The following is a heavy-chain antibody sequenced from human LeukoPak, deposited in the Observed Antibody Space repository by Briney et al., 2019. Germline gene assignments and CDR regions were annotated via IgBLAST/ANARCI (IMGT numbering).Heavy chain of an antibody. D-gene: IGHD3-9*01. V-gene: IGHV4-34*01. CDR1: GGSFSGYY. CDR3: ARAFPPNYDILTGGGYFDY. CDR2: INHSGST. Sequence: SETLSLTCAVYGGSFSGYYWSWIRQPPGKGLEWIGEINHSGSTNYNLSLKSRVTISVDTSKHQFSLKMSSVTAAETAVYYCARAFPPNYDILTGGGYFDYWGQGTLVTVSS. J-gene: IGHJ4*02.